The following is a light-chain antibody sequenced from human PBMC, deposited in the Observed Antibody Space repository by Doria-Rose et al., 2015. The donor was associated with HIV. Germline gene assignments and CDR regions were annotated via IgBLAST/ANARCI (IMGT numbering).Light chain of an antibody. CDR1: QSFSSTY. V-gene: IGKV3-20*01. J-gene: IGKJ1*01. CDR3: HQYGTSWT. Sequence: TQSPGTLSLSPGERATLSCRASQSFSSTYLDWYQQKPGQAPNRLIYDGSTRATGIPDRFSASGSGTDFTLTINRLEPEDFALYYCHQYGTSWTFGQGTKVEI. CDR2: DGS.